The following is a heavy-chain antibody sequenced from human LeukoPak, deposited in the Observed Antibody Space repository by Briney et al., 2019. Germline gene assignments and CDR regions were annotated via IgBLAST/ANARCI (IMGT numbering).Heavy chain of an antibody. D-gene: IGHD2-8*01. CDR1: GFTFSNYE. V-gene: IGHV3-48*03. J-gene: IGHJ6*03. Sequence: GGSLRLSCAASGFTFSNYEMNWVRQAPGKGLECVSYISSSGITIYYADSVKGRFTISRDNSKNTLYLQMNSLRAEDTAVYYCANGNRCTSPNCLGYYYFYMDVWGKGTTVTVSS. CDR3: ANGNRCTSPNCLGYYYFYMDV. CDR2: ISSSGITI.